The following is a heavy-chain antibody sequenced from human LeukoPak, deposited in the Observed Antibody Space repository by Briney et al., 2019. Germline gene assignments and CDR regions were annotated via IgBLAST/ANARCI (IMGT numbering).Heavy chain of an antibody. Sequence: GGSLRLSCAAPGFTFSSYSMNWVRQAPGKGLEWVSYISSSSSTIYYADSVKGRFTISRDNAKNSLYLQMNSLRAEDTAVYYCARDPAVAGTNFDYWGQGTLVTVSS. CDR1: GFTFSSYS. J-gene: IGHJ4*02. V-gene: IGHV3-48*04. CDR3: ARDPAVAGTNFDY. CDR2: ISSSSSTI. D-gene: IGHD6-19*01.